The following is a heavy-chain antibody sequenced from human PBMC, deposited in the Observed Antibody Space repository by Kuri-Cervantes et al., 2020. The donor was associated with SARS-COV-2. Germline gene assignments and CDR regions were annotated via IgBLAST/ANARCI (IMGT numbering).Heavy chain of an antibody. V-gene: IGHV4-38-2*02. J-gene: IGHJ4*02. CDR1: GYSISSGYY. Sequence: ESLKISFTVSGYSISSGYYWGWIRQPPGKGLEWIGSIYHSGSTYYNPSLKSRVTISVDTSKNQFSLKLSSVTAADTAVYYCARDNYDFWSGASLPGYWGQGTLVTVSS. CDR2: IYHSGST. D-gene: IGHD3-3*01. CDR3: ARDNYDFWSGASLPGY.